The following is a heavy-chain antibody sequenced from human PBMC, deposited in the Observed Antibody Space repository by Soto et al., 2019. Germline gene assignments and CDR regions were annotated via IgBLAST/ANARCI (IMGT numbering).Heavy chain of an antibody. CDR2: LYASDST. J-gene: IGHJ3*01. Sequence: PGGSLRLSCAASGFTVSSHYMSWVRQTPGKGLEWVSILYASDSTFYADSVEGRFTISRDNSKNTVYLQLSSLRAEDTAVYYCATTVTRLIDFDVWGQGTMVTVS. V-gene: IGHV3-53*01. CDR3: ATTVTRLIDFDV. CDR1: GFTVSSHY. D-gene: IGHD4-17*01.